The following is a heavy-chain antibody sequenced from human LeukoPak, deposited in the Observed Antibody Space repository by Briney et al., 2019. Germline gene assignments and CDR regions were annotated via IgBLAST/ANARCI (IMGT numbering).Heavy chain of an antibody. CDR3: AVAYDILTGYSYRHSGYFDY. V-gene: IGHV7-4-1*02. CDR1: GYTFTSYY. CDR2: INTNTGNP. J-gene: IGHJ4*02. Sequence: ASVKVSCKASGYTFTSYYMHWVRQAPGQGLEWMGWINTNTGNPTYAQGFTGRFVFSLDTSVSTAYLQISSLKAEDTAVYYCAVAYDILTGYSYRHSGYFDYWGQGTLVTVSS. D-gene: IGHD3-9*01.